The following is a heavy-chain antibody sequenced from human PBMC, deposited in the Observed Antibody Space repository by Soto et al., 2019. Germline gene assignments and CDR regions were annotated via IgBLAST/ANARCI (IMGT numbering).Heavy chain of an antibody. V-gene: IGHV5-10-1*01. CDR2: IDPSDSYT. Sequence: GESLKISCKGSGYSFTSYWISWVRQMPGKGLEWMGRIDPSDSYTNYSPSFQGHVTISADKSISTAYLQWSSLKASDTAMYYCAASRGYVVVKSENTLTSMDVWGQGTTVTVSS. CDR1: GYSFTSYW. D-gene: IGHD2-21*01. J-gene: IGHJ6*02. CDR3: AASRGYVVVKSENTLTSMDV.